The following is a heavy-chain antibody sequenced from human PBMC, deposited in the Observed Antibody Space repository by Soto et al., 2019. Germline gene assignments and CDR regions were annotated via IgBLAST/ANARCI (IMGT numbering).Heavy chain of an antibody. CDR1: GFTFSTYA. CDR2: ISANGQGI. Sequence: QTGGSLRLSCAASGFTFSTYALSWVRQAPGKGLEWVSAISANGQGIYYADSVRGRFTISRDNSKNTIFLHMDSLRAEDTAVYYCAKDRNYPRDQFHYWGQGTLVTVSS. CDR3: AKDRNYPRDQFHY. D-gene: IGHD1-7*01. J-gene: IGHJ4*02. V-gene: IGHV3-23*01.